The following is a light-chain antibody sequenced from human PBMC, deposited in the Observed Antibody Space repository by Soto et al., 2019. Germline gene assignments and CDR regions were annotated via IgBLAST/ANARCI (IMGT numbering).Light chain of an antibody. CDR2: DVS. CDR3: SSYTTSSTVV. CDR1: SSDVGNYNY. Sequence: QSALTQPASVSGSPGQSITISCTGTSSDVGNYNYVSWYKQHSGKAPKLMIYDVSYRPSGVSNRFSGFKSGNTASLTISVLQAEDEAAYYCSSYTTSSTVVFGGGTKLTVL. V-gene: IGLV2-14*01. J-gene: IGLJ2*01.